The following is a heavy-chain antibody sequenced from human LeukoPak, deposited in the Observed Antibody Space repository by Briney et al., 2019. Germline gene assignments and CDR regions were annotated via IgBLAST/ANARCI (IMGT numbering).Heavy chain of an antibody. CDR1: GGSISSSSYY. D-gene: IGHD3-10*01. J-gene: IGHJ4*02. V-gene: IGHV4-39*01. CDR3: ASVIYGSGIPGY. CDR2: IYYSGST. Sequence: SETLSLTCTVSGGSISSSSYYWGWIRQPPGKGLEWIGSIYYSGSTYYNPSLKSRVTISVDTSKNQFSLKLSSVTAADTAVNYCASVIYGSGIPGYWGQGTLVTVSS.